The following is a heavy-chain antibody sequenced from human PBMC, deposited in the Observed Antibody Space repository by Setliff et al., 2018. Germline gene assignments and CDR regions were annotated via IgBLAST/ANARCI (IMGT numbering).Heavy chain of an antibody. CDR1: GGSISSSSYY. J-gene: IGHJ4*02. D-gene: IGHD3-22*01. V-gene: IGHV4-39*01. CDR3: ARGYYDSYARYYVVGDY. CDR2: IYYSGST. Sequence: SETLSLTCTVSGGSISSSSYYWGWIRQPPGKGLEWIGSIYYSGSTYYNPSLKSRVTISVDTSKNQFSLKLTSVTAADTAVYYCARGYYDSYARYYVVGDYWGQGTPVTVSS.